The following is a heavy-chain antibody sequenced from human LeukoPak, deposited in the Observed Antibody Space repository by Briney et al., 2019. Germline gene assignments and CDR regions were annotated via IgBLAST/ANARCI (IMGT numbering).Heavy chain of an antibody. D-gene: IGHD3-10*01. J-gene: IGHJ4*02. CDR1: GGSISNYY. V-gene: IGHV4-59*01. Sequence: SETLSLTCTVSGGSISNYYWSWIRQPPGKGLEWIGYIYYSGSTNYNPSLMSRVTISVDTSKNQFSLKLSSLTAADTAVYYCARVGYYASGNYYNDRGAFDYWGQGTLVIVSS. CDR3: ARVGYYASGNYYNDRGAFDY. CDR2: IYYSGST.